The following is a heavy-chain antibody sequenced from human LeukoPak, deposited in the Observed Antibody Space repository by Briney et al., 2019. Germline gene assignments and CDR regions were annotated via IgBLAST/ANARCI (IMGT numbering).Heavy chain of an antibody. Sequence: PGGSLRLSCAASGFTFSIYAMSWVRQAPGKGLEWVAVISYDGSNKYYADSVKGRFTISRDNSKNTLYLQMNSLRAEDTAVYYCARDPRIFGVVQYYYYYYMDVWGKGTTVTVSS. D-gene: IGHD3-3*02. CDR3: ARDPRIFGVVQYYYYYYMDV. CDR2: ISYDGSNK. CDR1: GFTFSIYA. V-gene: IGHV3-30-3*01. J-gene: IGHJ6*03.